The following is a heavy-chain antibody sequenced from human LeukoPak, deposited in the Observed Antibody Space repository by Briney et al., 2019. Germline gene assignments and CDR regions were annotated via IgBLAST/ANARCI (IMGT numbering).Heavy chain of an antibody. CDR1: GGSISTYY. Sequence: SETLSLTCTVSGGSISTYYWSWIRQPPGKGLEWIGYIYYSGSTNYNPSLKSRVTISVDTSKNQFSLNLSSVTAADTAVYYCATLATYYYYYGMDVWGQRTTVTVSS. CDR2: IYYSGST. J-gene: IGHJ6*02. V-gene: IGHV4-59*08. CDR3: ATLATYYYYYGMDV.